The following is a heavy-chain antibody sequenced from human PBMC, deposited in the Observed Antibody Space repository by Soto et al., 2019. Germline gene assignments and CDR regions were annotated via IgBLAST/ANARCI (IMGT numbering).Heavy chain of an antibody. D-gene: IGHD1-7*01. CDR3: ARNILGGTTDY. J-gene: IGHJ4*02. CDR1: WYNFSTHS. Sequence: GAPIKVSRKASWYNFSTHSIHLVGQAPGQGLEWVGWINSVNDHTIYSEKFQGRVTITSDTSATTAYMELSSLTSEDTAIYYCARNILGGTTDYWGQGTLVTVSS. CDR2: INSVNDHT. V-gene: IGHV1-3*01.